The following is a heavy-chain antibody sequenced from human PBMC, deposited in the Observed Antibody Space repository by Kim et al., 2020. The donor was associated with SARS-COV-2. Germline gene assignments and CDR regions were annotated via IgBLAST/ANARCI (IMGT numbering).Heavy chain of an antibody. Sequence: GGSLRLSCAASGFTFSSYAMSWVRQAPGKGLEWVSVISGSGYSTYYADSVKGRFTISRDISKNTLYLQMNSLRAEDTAVYYCAKPRHGSGKAAFDYWGQGTLVTVSS. V-gene: IGHV3-23*01. CDR2: ISGSGYST. CDR1: GFTFSSYA. CDR3: AKPRHGSGKAAFDY. D-gene: IGHD2-15*01. J-gene: IGHJ4*02.